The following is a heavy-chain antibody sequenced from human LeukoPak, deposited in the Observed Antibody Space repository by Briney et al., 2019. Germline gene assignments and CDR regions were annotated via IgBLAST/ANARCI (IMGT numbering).Heavy chain of an antibody. CDR1: GHTFTGYY. Sequence: GPSVKVFCKASGHTFTGYYMHWVRQAPGQGLEWMGWINPNSGGTNYAQKFQGRVTMTRDTSISTAYMELSRLRSDDTAVYYCARGDPRIMVRGVPLGAYFDYWGQGTLVTVSS. D-gene: IGHD3-10*01. V-gene: IGHV1-2*02. CDR2: INPNSGGT. CDR3: ARGDPRIMVRGVPLGAYFDY. J-gene: IGHJ4*02.